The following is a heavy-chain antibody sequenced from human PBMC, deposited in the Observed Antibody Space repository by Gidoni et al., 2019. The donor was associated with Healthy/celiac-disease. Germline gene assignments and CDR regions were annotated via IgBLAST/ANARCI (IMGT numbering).Heavy chain of an antibody. CDR3: ARDRWGGYCSGGSCHYYYYGMDV. J-gene: IGHJ6*02. V-gene: IGHV3-7*01. CDR1: GFTFSSYW. CDR2: IKQDGSEK. D-gene: IGHD2-15*01. Sequence: EVQLVESGGGLVQPGGSLRLSCAASGFTFSSYWMSWVRQAPGKGLEWVANIKQDGSEKYYVDSVKGRFTISRDNAKNSLYLQMNSLRAEDTAVYYCARDRWGGYCSGGSCHYYYYGMDVWGQGTTVTVSS.